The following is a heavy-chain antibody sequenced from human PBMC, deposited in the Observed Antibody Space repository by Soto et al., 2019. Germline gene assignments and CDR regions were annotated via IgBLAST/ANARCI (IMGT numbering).Heavy chain of an antibody. J-gene: IGHJ4*02. CDR1: GFTFSSSA. V-gene: IGHV3-23*01. CDR3: ANDSHLAIISPTPDY. D-gene: IGHD5-12*01. Sequence: VQLWESGGGLVQPGGSLRLSCGASGFTFSSSAMSWVRQAPGKGLEWVSTFRESGGTTHYADPVKGRFTMARDTSRNMLFLPMNSLRAENTAIYYCANDSHLAIISPTPDYWGQGTLVTVSS. CDR2: FRESGGTT.